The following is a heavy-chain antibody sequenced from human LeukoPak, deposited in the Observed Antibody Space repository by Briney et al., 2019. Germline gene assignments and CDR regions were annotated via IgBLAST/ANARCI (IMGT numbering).Heavy chain of an antibody. CDR3: ARDRWGSSGWYDAAFDI. CDR2: ISAYNGNT. Sequence: ASVKVSCKASGYTFTSYGISWVRQAPGQGLEWMGWISAYNGNTNYAQKLQGRVTMTTDTSTSTAYMELRSLRSDDTAVYYCARDRWGSSGWYDAAFDIWGQGTMVTVSS. J-gene: IGHJ3*02. D-gene: IGHD6-19*01. V-gene: IGHV1-18*04. CDR1: GYTFTSYG.